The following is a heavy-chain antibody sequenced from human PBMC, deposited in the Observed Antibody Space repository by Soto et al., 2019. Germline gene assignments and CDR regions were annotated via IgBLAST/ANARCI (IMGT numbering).Heavy chain of an antibody. J-gene: IGHJ4*02. CDR1: GGSVSSGGFS. CDR3: ARGELETLTFDS. CDR2: TSHSGNT. D-gene: IGHD1-26*01. V-gene: IGHV4-30-2*01. Sequence: SETLSLTCVVSGGSVSSGGFSWNWFRQPPGKVLEWIGYTSHSGNTYYNPSLKSRVSISMDRSKNQFSLSLSSLTAADTAVYYCARGELETLTFDSWGQGTLLTVSS.